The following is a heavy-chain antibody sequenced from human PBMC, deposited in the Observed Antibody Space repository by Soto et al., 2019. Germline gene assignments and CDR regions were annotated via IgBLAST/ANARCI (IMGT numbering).Heavy chain of an antibody. V-gene: IGHV3-64D*06. D-gene: IGHD3-10*01. Sequence: PGGSLRLSCSASGFTFNIHSMHWVRQTPGKGLEYVSAITRDGRSTYYADSVKGRFTISRDNSKDTLYLRMSSLRTEDTGLYFCVKEANPFINTLVMVVLDLWGQGT. CDR2: ITRDGRST. CDR1: GFTFNIHS. CDR3: VKEANPFINTLVMVVLDL. J-gene: IGHJ5*02.